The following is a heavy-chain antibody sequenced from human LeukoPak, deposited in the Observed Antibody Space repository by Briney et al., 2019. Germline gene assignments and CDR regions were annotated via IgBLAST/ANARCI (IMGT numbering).Heavy chain of an antibody. CDR2: INPNSGGT. CDR3: ARDLGYFDTSGFRHNWFDP. Sequence: ASVKVSCKASGYTFTGYYMHWVRQAPGQGLEWMGWINPNSGGTNYAQKFQGRVTMTRDTSISTAYMELSRLRSDDTAVYYCARDLGYFDTSGFRHNWFDPWGQGTLVTVSS. J-gene: IGHJ5*02. CDR1: GYTFTGYY. D-gene: IGHD3-22*01. V-gene: IGHV1-2*02.